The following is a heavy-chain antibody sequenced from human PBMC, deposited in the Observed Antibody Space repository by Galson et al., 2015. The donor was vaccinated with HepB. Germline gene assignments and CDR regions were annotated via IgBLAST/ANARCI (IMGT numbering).Heavy chain of an antibody. D-gene: IGHD3-3*01. Sequence: SVKVSCKASGYTFTSYYMHWVRQAPGQGLEWMGIINPSGGSTSYAQKFQGRVTMTRDTSTSTVYMELSSLRSEDTAVYYCAREEGYDFWSGYYNILDYWGQGTLVTVSS. CDR1: GYTFTSYY. J-gene: IGHJ4*02. CDR2: INPSGGST. CDR3: AREEGYDFWSGYYNILDY. V-gene: IGHV1-46*01.